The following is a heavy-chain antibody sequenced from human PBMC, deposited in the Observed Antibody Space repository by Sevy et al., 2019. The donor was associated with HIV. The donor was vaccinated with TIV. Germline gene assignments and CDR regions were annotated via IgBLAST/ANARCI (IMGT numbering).Heavy chain of an antibody. CDR3: ARDSVWVGNLLFGSIKDTWFDP. Sequence: ASVKVSCKASGYTFSTYGLSWVRQASGQGLEWMGWISAYNGDTKYAQKFQDRVTMTTDTTTNTGYMELRRLRSDDTAIYYCARDSVWVGNLLFGSIKDTWFDPWGQGTLVTVSS. J-gene: IGHJ5*02. CDR2: ISAYNGDT. D-gene: IGHD3-10*01. V-gene: IGHV1-18*04. CDR1: GYTFSTYG.